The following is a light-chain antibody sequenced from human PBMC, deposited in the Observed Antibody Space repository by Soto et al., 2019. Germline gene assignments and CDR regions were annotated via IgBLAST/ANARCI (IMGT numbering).Light chain of an antibody. J-gene: IGKJ3*01. CDR2: ASS. CDR1: QSVSTSY. Sequence: ELLLTQSPGTLSLSPGDRATLSCRASQSVSTSYLAWYQQKPGQTPRLLIYASSYRATGIPDRFSGSGSGTDFTLTLSRLEPEDFAVYYCQRYGTSDFTFGPGTKLEIK. V-gene: IGKV3-20*01. CDR3: QRYGTSDFT.